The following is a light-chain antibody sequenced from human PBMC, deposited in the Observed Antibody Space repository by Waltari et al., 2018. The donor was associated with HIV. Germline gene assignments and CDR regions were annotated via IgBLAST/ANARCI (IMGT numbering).Light chain of an antibody. V-gene: IGKV2-30*01. CDR1: QSLVYLDGNTY. J-gene: IGKJ4*01. CDR3: MQGTQWRT. Sequence: DVVLTQSPLSLPVTLGQPASISCRSSQSLVYLDGNTYLNWFQQRPGQFARRLIYRVSNRDSGVPDRFSGSGSGTDFTLKISRVEAEDVGIYYCMQGTQWRTFGGGTKVEIK. CDR2: RVS.